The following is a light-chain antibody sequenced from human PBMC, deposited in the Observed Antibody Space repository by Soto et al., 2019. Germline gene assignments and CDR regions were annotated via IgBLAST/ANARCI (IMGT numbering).Light chain of an antibody. CDR3: QQYNSYSRT. CDR1: QSISSW. Sequence: DIQMTQSPSTLSASVGERVTITCRASQSISSWLGWYQQKTGKAPKLLIFKASSFESGVPSRFSGRGAGTVFTLTISSLPPDDFASYYCQQYNSYSRTFGQGTKVEIK. V-gene: IGKV1-5*03. CDR2: KAS. J-gene: IGKJ1*01.